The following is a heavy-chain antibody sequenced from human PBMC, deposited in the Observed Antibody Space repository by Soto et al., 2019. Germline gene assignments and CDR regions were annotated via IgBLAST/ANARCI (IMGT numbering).Heavy chain of an antibody. Sequence: GGSLRLSCAASGFTFSSYAMSWVRQAPGKGLEWVSAISGSGGSTYYADSVKGRFTISRDNSKNTLYLQMNSLRAEDTAVYYCAKDFKRVAARPYYFDYWGQGTLVTVSS. D-gene: IGHD6-6*01. CDR3: AKDFKRVAARPYYFDY. CDR1: GFTFSSYA. J-gene: IGHJ4*02. V-gene: IGHV3-23*01. CDR2: ISGSGGST.